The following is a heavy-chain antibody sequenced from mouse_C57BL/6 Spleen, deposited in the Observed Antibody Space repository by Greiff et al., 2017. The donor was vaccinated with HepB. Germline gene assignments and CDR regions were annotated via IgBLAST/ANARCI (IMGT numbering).Heavy chain of an antibody. CDR1: GFSLTSYG. CDR2: IWSGGST. D-gene: IGHD1-1*01. CDR3: ARNPIYYYGRGYFDV. Sequence: QVQLQQSGPGLVQPSQSLSITCTVSGFSLTSYGVHWVRQSPGKGLEWLGVIWSGGSTDYNAAFISRLSISKDNSKSQVFFKMNSLQADDTAIYYCARNPIYYYGRGYFDVWGTGTTVTVSS. V-gene: IGHV2-2*01. J-gene: IGHJ1*03.